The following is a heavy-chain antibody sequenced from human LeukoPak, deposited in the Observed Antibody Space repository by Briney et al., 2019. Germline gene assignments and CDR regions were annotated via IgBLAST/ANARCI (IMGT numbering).Heavy chain of an antibody. V-gene: IGHV4-31*03. J-gene: IGHJ5*02. CDR1: GGSISSGGYY. CDR3: ARGLSSSSWYVRKMNWFDP. Sequence: SETLSLTCTVSGGSISSGGYYWSWIRQHPGKGLEWIGYIYYSGSTYYNPSLKSRVTISVDTSKNQFSLKLSSVTAADTAVYYCARGLSSSSWYVRKMNWFDPWGQGTLVTVSS. CDR2: IYYSGST. D-gene: IGHD6-13*01.